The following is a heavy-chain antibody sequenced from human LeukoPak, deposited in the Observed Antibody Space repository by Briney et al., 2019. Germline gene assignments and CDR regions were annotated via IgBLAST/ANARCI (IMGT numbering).Heavy chain of an antibody. CDR3: AKDGRATITFDY. Sequence: GGSLRLSCSASGITFSSYALSWVRQVPGKGPEWVSVISGSGDTTVYADSVKGRFTVSRDNYKNTVYLQMSSLRAEDSAVYYCAKDGRATITFDYWGQGTQVTVSS. J-gene: IGHJ4*02. D-gene: IGHD5-24*01. V-gene: IGHV3-23*01. CDR2: ISGSGDTT. CDR1: GITFSSYA.